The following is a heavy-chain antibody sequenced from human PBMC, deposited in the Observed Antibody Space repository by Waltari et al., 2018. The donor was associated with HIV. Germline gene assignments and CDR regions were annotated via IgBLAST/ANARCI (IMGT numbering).Heavy chain of an antibody. Sequence: QVQLQQWGAGLLKPSETLSLTCAVYGESFSGHYWTWIRQPPGKGLEWIGEVNHRGSTKYNPSLKSRVTISEDTSKNQFSLKVTSVTAADTAVYYCARAKEFEYYFDHWGQGTLVTVSS. J-gene: IGHJ4*02. CDR1: GESFSGHY. V-gene: IGHV4-34*01. D-gene: IGHD3-10*01. CDR2: VNHRGST. CDR3: ARAKEFEYYFDH.